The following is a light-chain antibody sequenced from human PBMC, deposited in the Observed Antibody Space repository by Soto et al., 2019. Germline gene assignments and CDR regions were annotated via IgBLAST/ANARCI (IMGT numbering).Light chain of an antibody. J-gene: IGKJ1*01. Sequence: EIVMTQSPATLSVSPGEIVTLSFSATQTIGNKLAWYLQRPGQAPRLLMYGASTRATDIPARFSGSGSGTEFTLTITGLQSEDFAVYYCQQYNGWPWTFGLGTKVDIK. CDR3: QQYNGWPWT. CDR1: QTIGNK. CDR2: GAS. V-gene: IGKV3-15*01.